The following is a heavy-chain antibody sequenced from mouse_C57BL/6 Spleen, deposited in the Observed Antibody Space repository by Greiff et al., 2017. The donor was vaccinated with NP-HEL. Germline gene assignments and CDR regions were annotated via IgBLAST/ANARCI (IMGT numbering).Heavy chain of an antibody. Sequence: EVQLQQSGPELVKPGASVKIPCKASGYTFTDYNMDWVKQSHGKSLEWIGDINPNNGGTIYNQKFKGKATLTVDKSSSTAYMELRSLTSEDTAVYYCAREGIYDGYFGRFAYWGQGTLVTVSA. J-gene: IGHJ3*01. V-gene: IGHV1-18*01. CDR1: GYTFTDYN. D-gene: IGHD2-3*01. CDR3: AREGIYDGYFGRFAY. CDR2: INPNNGGT.